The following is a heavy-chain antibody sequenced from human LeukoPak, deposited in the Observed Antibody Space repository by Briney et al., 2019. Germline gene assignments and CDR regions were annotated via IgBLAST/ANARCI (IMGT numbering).Heavy chain of an antibody. Sequence: SETLSLTCPVSGGSISSSSYYWGWLRQPPGKGLEWIGSIYYSGSTYYNPSLKSRVTISVDTSKNQFSLKLSSVTAADTAVYYCASPGFNYGDYPEWFDPWGQGTLVTVSS. CDR1: GGSISSSSYY. D-gene: IGHD4-17*01. CDR3: ASPGFNYGDYPEWFDP. CDR2: IYYSGST. V-gene: IGHV4-39*01. J-gene: IGHJ5*02.